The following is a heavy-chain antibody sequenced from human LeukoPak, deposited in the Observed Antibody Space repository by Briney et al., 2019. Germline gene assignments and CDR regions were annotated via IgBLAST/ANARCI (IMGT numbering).Heavy chain of an antibody. J-gene: IGHJ3*02. V-gene: IGHV1-69*04. CDR3: AREGRGGSGSYDAFDI. CDR2: IIPIFGIA. Sequence: GASVKVSCKASGGTFSSYTISWVRQAPGQGLEWMGRIIPIFGIANYAQKFQGRVTITADKSTSTAYMELSSLRSEDTAVYYCAREGRGGSGSYDAFDIWGQGTVVTVSS. CDR1: GGTFSSYT. D-gene: IGHD3-10*01.